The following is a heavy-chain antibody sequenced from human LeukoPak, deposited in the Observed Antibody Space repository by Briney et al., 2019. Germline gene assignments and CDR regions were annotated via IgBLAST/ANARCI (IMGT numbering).Heavy chain of an antibody. CDR2: IYPGDSDT. J-gene: IGHJ5*02. V-gene: IGHV5-51*01. CDR1: GYSFTSYW. CDR3: ARHATGYDFWSGYFNWFDP. D-gene: IGHD3-3*01. Sequence: GESLKISCKGSGYSFTSYWIGLVRQMPGKGLELLGIIYPGDSDTRYSPACQGQVTISADKSISTAYLQWSSLKASDTAMYYCARHATGYDFWSGYFNWFDPWGQGTLVTVSS.